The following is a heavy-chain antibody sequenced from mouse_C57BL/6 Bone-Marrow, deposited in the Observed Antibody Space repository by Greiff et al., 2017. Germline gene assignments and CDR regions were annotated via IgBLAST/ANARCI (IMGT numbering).Heavy chain of an antibody. CDR1: GYTFTSYW. D-gene: IGHD1-1*01. J-gene: IGHJ3*01. CDR2: IYPGSGST. CDR3: AREGYTTPRLAWFAY. V-gene: IGHV1-55*01. Sequence: QVQLQQPGAELVKPGASVKMSCKASGYTFTSYWITWVKQRPGQGLEWIGDIYPGSGSTNYNEKFKSKATLTVDTSSSTAYMQLSSLTSEDSAVYYCAREGYTTPRLAWFAYWGQGTLVTVSA.